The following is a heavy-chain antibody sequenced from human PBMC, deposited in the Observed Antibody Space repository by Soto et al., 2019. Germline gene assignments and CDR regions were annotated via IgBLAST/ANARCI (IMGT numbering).Heavy chain of an antibody. V-gene: IGHV4-38-2*01. Sequence: KPSETLSLTCAVSGYSISSGYFWGWIRQPPGKGLEWIGNIYHSGITYYNPSLKRRVTISVDTSKNQVSLKLSSVTAADTAVFYCARVSYFDNSGYYYYFDNWGQGTLVTVSS. CDR2: IYHSGIT. CDR3: ARVSYFDNSGYYYYFDN. J-gene: IGHJ4*02. CDR1: GYSISSGYF. D-gene: IGHD3-22*01.